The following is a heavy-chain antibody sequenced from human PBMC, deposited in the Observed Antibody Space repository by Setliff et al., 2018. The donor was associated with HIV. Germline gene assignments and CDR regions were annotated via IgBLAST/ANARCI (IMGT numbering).Heavy chain of an antibody. V-gene: IGHV1-18*01. CDR2: ISEYNGDT. CDR1: GYIFTSYG. J-gene: IGHJ6*03. Sequence: ASVKVSCKASGYIFTSYGISWVRQAPGQGLEWMGWISEYNGDTKYAQKLQGRVTMTKDTSTSTAYMELRSLRSDDTAVYYCARDSSFNMDVWGKGTTVTVSS. CDR3: ARDSSFNMDV.